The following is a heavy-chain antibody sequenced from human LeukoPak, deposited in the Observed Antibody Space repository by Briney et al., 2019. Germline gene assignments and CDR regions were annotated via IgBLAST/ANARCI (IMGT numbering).Heavy chain of an antibody. V-gene: IGHV1-2*02. J-gene: IGHJ4*02. D-gene: IGHD1-26*01. Sequence: ASVKVSCKASGYTFTGYYMHWVRQAPGQGLEWMGWINPNSGGTNYAQKFQGRVTMTRDTSTSTAYMELSRLRSDDTAVYYCARDPRLVGATYYFDYWGQGTLVTVSS. CDR3: ARDPRLVGATYYFDY. CDR1: GYTFTGYY. CDR2: INPNSGGT.